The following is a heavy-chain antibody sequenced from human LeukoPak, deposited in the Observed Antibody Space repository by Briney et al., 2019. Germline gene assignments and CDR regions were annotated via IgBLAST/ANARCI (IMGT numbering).Heavy chain of an antibody. V-gene: IGHV1-18*01. J-gene: IGHJ5*02. CDR1: AYSSNSYG. CDR3: ARDYQLLLLWDCFDP. D-gene: IGHD3-22*01. Sequence: ASVKVSCNASAYSSNSYGTSWVRQPAGQRLESLGWVSGDNGETNYAGRFQGRSTITTDTSTSTAYIELRSLSSDDTAVYYCARDYQLLLLWDCFDPWGQGTLVSVSS. CDR2: VSGDNGET.